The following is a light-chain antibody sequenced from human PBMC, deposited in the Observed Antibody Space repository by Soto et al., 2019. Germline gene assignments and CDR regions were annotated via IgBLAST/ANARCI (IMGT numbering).Light chain of an antibody. V-gene: IGKV3-20*01. J-gene: IGKJ1*01. CDR3: HQYGSSPAT. Sequence: EIVMTQSPATLSVSPGERLTLSCRTSQSAISNLAWYQQKTGQTHRLLIYGASSRATGIPDRFSGSGSGTDFTLTIRRLENEEFAVYYCHQYGSSPATFGQGNKVDIK. CDR1: QSAISN. CDR2: GAS.